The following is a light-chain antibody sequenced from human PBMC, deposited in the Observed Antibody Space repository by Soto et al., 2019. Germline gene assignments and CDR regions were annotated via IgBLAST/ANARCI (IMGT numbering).Light chain of an antibody. V-gene: IGLV2-14*01. CDR1: SSDVGGYNY. CDR2: DVS. Sequence: QSALTQPASVSGAPGQSITISCTGTSSDVGGYNYVSWYQQHPGKAPKLMIYDVSNRPSGVSNRFSGSKSGNTASLPISGLHAEDEADYYCSSYTSSSTRVFGGGTKLTVL. J-gene: IGLJ2*01. CDR3: SSYTSSSTRV.